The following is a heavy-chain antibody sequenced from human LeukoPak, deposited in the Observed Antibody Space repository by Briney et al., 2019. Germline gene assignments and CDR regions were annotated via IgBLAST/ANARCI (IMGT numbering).Heavy chain of an antibody. D-gene: IGHD3-22*01. CDR3: ARHRYYDSSGPRIGRHNWIDP. J-gene: IGHJ5*02. Sequence: PSETLSLTCTVSGGSISSSSDYWGWIRQPPGKGLEWIGSIYYSGSTYYNPSLKSRVTISVDTSKNQFSLKLSSVTAADTAVYYCARHRYYDSSGPRIGRHNWIDPWGQGTLVTVSS. CDR2: IYYSGST. CDR1: GGSISSSSDY. V-gene: IGHV4-39*01.